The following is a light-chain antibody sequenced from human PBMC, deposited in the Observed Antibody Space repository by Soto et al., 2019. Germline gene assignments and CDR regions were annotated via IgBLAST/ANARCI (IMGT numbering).Light chain of an antibody. J-gene: IGKJ1*01. V-gene: IGKV4-1*01. CDR3: QQYESTLPT. CDR2: WDS. Sequence: DIVMTQSPESLAVSLGERATINCKSSQSLLYTSRNKNYLAWYQQRPGQPLKLLIYWDSTRESGVPDRFSGSGPGTDFTLTINNVQAEDVAVYYCQQYESTLPTVGHGTKVESK. CDR1: QSLLYTSRNKNY.